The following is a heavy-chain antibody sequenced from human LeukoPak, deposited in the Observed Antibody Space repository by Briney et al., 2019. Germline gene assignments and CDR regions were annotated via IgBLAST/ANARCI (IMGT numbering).Heavy chain of an antibody. D-gene: IGHD3-22*01. CDR1: GDSVSSNSAA. J-gene: IGHJ2*01. V-gene: IGHV6-1*01. Sequence: ASQTLSLTCAISGDSVSSNSAAWNWIRQSPSRGLEWLVRTYYRSKWYNDYAVSVKSRITINPDTSKNQFSLQLNSVTPEDTAVYYCARGYYDSSGYYYWYFDLWGRGTLVTVSS. CDR2: TYYRSKWYN. CDR3: ARGYYDSSGYYYWYFDL.